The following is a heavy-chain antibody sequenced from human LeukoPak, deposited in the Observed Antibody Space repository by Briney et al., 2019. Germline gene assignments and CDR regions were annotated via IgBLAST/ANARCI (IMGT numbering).Heavy chain of an antibody. V-gene: IGHV4-59*01. CDR1: GGSISSYY. CDR3: ARTRNSSGWDDALDM. Sequence: ASETLSLTCTVSGGSISSYYWSWIRQPPGKGLEWIGYIYYSGSTNYNPSLKSRVTISVDTSKNQFSLKLSSVTAADTAVYYCARTRNSSGWDDALDMWAQGTSVTVSS. D-gene: IGHD6-19*01. J-gene: IGHJ3*02. CDR2: IYYSGST.